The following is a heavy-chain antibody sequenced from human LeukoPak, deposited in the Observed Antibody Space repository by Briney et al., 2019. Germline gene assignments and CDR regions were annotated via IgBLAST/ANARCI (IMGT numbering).Heavy chain of an antibody. CDR2: ISSSSSTI. CDR1: GFTFSSYS. D-gene: IGHD4-17*01. V-gene: IGHV3-48*01. Sequence: PGGSLRLSCAASGFTFSSYSMNWVRQAPGKGLEWVSYISSSSSTIYYADSVKGRFTISRDNAKNSLYLQMNSLRAEDTAVYYCARERSPTVTTYDYWGQGTLVTVSS. J-gene: IGHJ4*02. CDR3: ARERSPTVTTYDY.